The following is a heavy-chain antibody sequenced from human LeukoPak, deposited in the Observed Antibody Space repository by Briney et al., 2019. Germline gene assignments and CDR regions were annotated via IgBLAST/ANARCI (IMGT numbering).Heavy chain of an antibody. CDR2: IIPIFGTA. CDR1: GGTFSSYA. Sequence: GASVKVSCKASGGTFSSYAISWVRQAPGQGLEWMGGIIPIFGTANYAQKFQGRVTITADESTSTAYMELSSLRSEDTAVYYCASVQPDHVDYYFDYWGQGTLVTVSS. J-gene: IGHJ4*02. D-gene: IGHD4-17*01. V-gene: IGHV1-69*13. CDR3: ASVQPDHVDYYFDY.